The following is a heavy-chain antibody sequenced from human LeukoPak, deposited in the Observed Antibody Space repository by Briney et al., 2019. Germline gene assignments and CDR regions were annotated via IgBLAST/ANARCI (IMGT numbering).Heavy chain of an antibody. J-gene: IGHJ5*02. Sequence: SETLSLTCTVSGGSISSGAYYWSWIRQHPGKGLEWIGYIFYSGNTYYNPSLKSRVTISVDTSKNQFSLTLSSVTAADTAVYYCARARDCSGGTCYQYNWFDPWGQGTLVTVSS. V-gene: IGHV4-31*03. CDR3: ARARDCSGGTCYQYNWFDP. CDR2: IFYSGNT. D-gene: IGHD2-15*01. CDR1: GGSISSGAYY.